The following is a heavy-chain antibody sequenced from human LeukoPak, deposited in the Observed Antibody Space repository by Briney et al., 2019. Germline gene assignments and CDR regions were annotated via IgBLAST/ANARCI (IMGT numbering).Heavy chain of an antibody. J-gene: IGHJ4*02. Sequence: GGSLRLSCAASGFTFSSYSMNWVRQAPGKGLEWVSYISSSSTIYYADSVKGRFTISRDNAKNSLYLQMNSLRDEDTAVYYCARALSIAAHNFDYWGQGTLVTVSS. V-gene: IGHV3-48*02. CDR2: ISSSSTI. D-gene: IGHD6-6*01. CDR3: ARALSIAAHNFDY. CDR1: GFTFSSYS.